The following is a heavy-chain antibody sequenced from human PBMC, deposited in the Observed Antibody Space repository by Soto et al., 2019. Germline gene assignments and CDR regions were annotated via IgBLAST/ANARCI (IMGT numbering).Heavy chain of an antibody. V-gene: IGHV3-7*01. CDR3: AGGGVYDSGRCHY. J-gene: IGHJ4*02. CDR2: MKEEATEK. CDR1: GFPFMTYW. D-gene: IGHD6-25*01. Sequence: PGGSLRLSCEASGFPFMTYWMSWVRQAPGKGLEWVAHMKEEATEKYLDSVKGRFIISRDNAKNSLYLQMNSLRGDDTAVYYCAGGGVYDSGRCHYWGQGTLVTVSS.